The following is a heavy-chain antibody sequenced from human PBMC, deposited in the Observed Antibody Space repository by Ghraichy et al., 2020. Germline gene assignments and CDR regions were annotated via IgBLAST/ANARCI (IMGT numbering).Heavy chain of an antibody. D-gene: IGHD1-14*01. J-gene: IGHJ3*02. CDR3: ARRRTAAFDI. V-gene: IGHV4-59*08. CDR2: ISYSGST. Sequence: SQTLSLTCTVSGGSISSYYWNWIRQPPGKGLEWIGYISYSGSTNYNPSLKSRVTISVDTSRDQFSLKLRSVTAADTAVYYCARRRTAAFDIWGQGTMVTVSS. CDR1: GGSISSYY.